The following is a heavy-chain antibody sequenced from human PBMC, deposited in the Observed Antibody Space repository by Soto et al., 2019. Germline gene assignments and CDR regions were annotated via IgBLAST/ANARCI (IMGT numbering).Heavy chain of an antibody. Sequence: SESLSLTWIISSDSVSGGNFYWTWIRHPGGKGLDWLDYIHYSARTSYNPSLKSRLTISMDTSKTHFSLRRSSVTAADTAVYFCARERRYAFDDLHVWGHGPMVTVAS. CDR3: ARERRYAFDDLHV. CDR2: IHYSART. J-gene: IGHJ3*01. CDR1: SDSVSGGNFY. D-gene: IGHD2-2*01. V-gene: IGHV4-61*03.